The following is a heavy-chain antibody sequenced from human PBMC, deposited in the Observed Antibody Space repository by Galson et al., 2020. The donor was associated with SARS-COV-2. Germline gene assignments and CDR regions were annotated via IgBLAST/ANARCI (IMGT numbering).Heavy chain of an antibody. V-gene: IGHV3-73*01. CDR1: GFTFSGSA. CDR3: TRLREGYCTNGVCYTYYYYGMDV. D-gene: IGHD2-8*01. CDR2: IRSKANSYAT. Sequence: GGSLRLSCAASGFTFSGSAMHWVRQASGKGLEWVGRIRSKANSYATAYAASVKGRFTISRDDSKNTAYLQMNSLKTEDTAVYYCTRLREGYCTNGVCYTYYYYGMDVWGQGTTVTVSS. J-gene: IGHJ6*02.